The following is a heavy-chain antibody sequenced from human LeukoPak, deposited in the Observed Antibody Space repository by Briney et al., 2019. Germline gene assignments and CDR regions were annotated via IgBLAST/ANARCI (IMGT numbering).Heavy chain of an antibody. CDR1: GFTFSSYW. Sequence: GGSLRHSCAASGFTFSSYWMSWVRQAPGKGLEWVANIKQDGSEKYYVDSVKGRFTISRDNAKNSLYLQMNSLRAEDTAVYYCAREGGYSYGLPFDYWGQGTLVTVSS. J-gene: IGHJ4*02. CDR2: IKQDGSEK. D-gene: IGHD5-18*01. CDR3: AREGGYSYGLPFDY. V-gene: IGHV3-7*03.